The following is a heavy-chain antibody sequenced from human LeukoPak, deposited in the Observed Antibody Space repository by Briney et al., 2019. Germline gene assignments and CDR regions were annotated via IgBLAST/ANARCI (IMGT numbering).Heavy chain of an antibody. V-gene: IGHV4-59*01. J-gene: IGHJ6*02. CDR1: GGSISSYY. Sequence: PSETLSLTCTVSGGSISSYYWSWIRQPPGKGLEWIGYIYYSGSTNYNPSLKRRVTISVDTSKNQFSLKLSSVTAADTAVYYCARDLGYYDSSGSYYYYYYGMDVWGQGTTVTVSS. D-gene: IGHD3-22*01. CDR3: ARDLGYYDSSGSYYYYYYGMDV. CDR2: IYYSGST.